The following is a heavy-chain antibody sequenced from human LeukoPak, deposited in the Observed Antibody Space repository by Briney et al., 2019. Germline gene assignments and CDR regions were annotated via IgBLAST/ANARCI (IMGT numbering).Heavy chain of an antibody. CDR2: ISYDGSNK. CDR3: ARDEIEGYYDIWSGYLFDY. CDR1: GFTFSSYA. V-gene: IGHV3-30-3*01. J-gene: IGHJ4*02. D-gene: IGHD3-3*01. Sequence: GGSLRLSCAASGFTFSSYAMHWVRQAPGKGLEWVAVISYDGSNKYYADSVKGRFTISRDNSKNTLYLQMNSLRAEDTAVYYCARDEIEGYYDIWSGYLFDYWGQGTLVTVSS.